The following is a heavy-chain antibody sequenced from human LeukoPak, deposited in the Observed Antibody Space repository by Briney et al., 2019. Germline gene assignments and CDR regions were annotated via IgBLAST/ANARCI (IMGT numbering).Heavy chain of an antibody. CDR1: GFTFSSYW. V-gene: IGHV3-74*01. CDR3: ASGPSLAMAPWYYYGMDV. D-gene: IGHD5-18*01. CDR2: INSDGSST. J-gene: IGHJ6*02. Sequence: GGSLRLSCAASGFTFSSYWMHWVRQAPGKGLVWVSRINSDGSSTSYADSVKGRFTISRDNAKNTLYLQMNSLRAEDTAVYYCASGPSLAMAPWYYYGMDVWGQGTTVTVS.